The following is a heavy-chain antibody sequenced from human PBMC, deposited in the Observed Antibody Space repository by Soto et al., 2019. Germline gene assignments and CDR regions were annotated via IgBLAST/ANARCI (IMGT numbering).Heavy chain of an antibody. CDR2: ISSSSSYI. CDR1: GFTFSSYS. Sequence: GGSLRLSCAASGFTFSSYSMNWVRQAPGKGLEWVSSISSSSSYIYYADSVKGRFTISRDNAKNSLYLQMNSLRAEDTAVYYCARHKDRHYYYGLDYWGQGTLVTVSS. V-gene: IGHV3-21*01. CDR3: ARHKDRHYYYGLDY. D-gene: IGHD3-10*01. J-gene: IGHJ4*02.